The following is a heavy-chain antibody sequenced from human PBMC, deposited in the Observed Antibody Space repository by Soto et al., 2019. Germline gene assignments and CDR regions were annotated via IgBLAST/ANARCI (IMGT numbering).Heavy chain of an antibody. CDR3: ARDESSGYYPNDAFDI. V-gene: IGHV3-21*01. D-gene: IGHD3-22*01. CDR2: ISSSSSYI. J-gene: IGHJ3*02. Sequence: PGGSLRLSCAASGFTFSSYSMNWVRQAPGKGLEWVSSISSSSSYIYYADSVKARFTISRDNAKNSLYLQMNSLRAEDTAVYYCARDESSGYYPNDAFDIWGQGTMVTVS. CDR1: GFTFSSYS.